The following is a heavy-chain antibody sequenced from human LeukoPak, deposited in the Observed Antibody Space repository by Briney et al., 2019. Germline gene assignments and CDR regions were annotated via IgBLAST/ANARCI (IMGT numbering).Heavy chain of an antibody. V-gene: IGHV3-30*04. J-gene: IGHJ4*02. Sequence: GRSLRLSCAASGFTFSSYAMHWVRQAPGKGLEWVAVISYDGSNKYYADSVKGRFTISRDNAKNSLYLQMNSLRAEDTALYYCAKDPGSTVTTTSFGDYWGQGTLVTVSS. CDR1: GFTFSSYA. CDR3: AKDPGSTVTTTSFGDY. D-gene: IGHD4-11*01. CDR2: ISYDGSNK.